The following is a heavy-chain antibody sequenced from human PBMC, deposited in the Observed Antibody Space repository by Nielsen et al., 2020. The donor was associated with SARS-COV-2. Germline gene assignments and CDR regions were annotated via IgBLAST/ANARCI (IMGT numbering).Heavy chain of an antibody. CDR1: GFTFDDYG. V-gene: IGHV3-33*08. CDR3: ARDRLEGSYYNSGGLL. D-gene: IGHD3-10*01. Sequence: GGSLRLSCAASGFTFDDYGMNWVRQAPGKGLEWVGVIWYDGSHKYHAEAMKGRFTISRDNSKNTLYLQINNLRVEDTAMYYCARDRLEGSYYNSGGLLWGQGTLVTVSS. J-gene: IGHJ4*02. CDR2: IWYDGSHK.